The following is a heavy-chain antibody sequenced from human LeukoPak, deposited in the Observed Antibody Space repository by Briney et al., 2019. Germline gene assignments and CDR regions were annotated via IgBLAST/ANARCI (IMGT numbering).Heavy chain of an antibody. CDR3: ARAGYSSRTPRLVYYYGMDV. V-gene: IGHV4-59*01. Sequence: SETLSLTCTVSGGSISSYYWSGIRQPPGKGLEWIGYIYYSGSTNYNPSLKSRVTISVDTSKNQFSLKLSSVTAADTAVYYCARAGYSSRTPRLVYYYGMDVWGQGTTVTVSS. CDR1: GGSISSYY. D-gene: IGHD6-13*01. J-gene: IGHJ6*02. CDR2: IYYSGST.